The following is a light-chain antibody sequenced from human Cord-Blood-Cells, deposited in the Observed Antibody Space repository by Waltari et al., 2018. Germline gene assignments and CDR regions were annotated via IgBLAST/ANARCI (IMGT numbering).Light chain of an antibody. CDR1: QSVSSY. J-gene: IGKJ1*01. V-gene: IGKV3-11*01. CDR2: DAT. Sequence: EIAFTQSPATLSLSPGERATLSCRASQSVSSYLAWYQQKPGQAPRLLIYDATNRATGIPARFSGSGSGTDFTLTISSLEPEDFAVYYCQQRSNWWTFGQGTKVEIK. CDR3: QQRSNWWT.